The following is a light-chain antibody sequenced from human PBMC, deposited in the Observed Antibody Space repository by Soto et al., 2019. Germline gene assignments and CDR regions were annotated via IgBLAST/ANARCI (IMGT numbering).Light chain of an antibody. CDR3: QQYNNWPGT. V-gene: IGKV3-15*01. CDR1: QSVSSK. J-gene: IGKJ1*01. Sequence: EIILAHSPSTLSVSPGEKATPSCRASQSVSSKLAWYQQKPGQAPRLLFYGASTGATGIPARFSGSGSETEFTLSISSLQSEDFAVYYCQQYNNWPGTFGQGTKV. CDR2: GAS.